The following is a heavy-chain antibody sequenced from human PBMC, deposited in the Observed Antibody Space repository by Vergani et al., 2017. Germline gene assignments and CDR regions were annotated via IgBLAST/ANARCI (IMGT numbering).Heavy chain of an antibody. D-gene: IGHD4-23*01. CDR1: GASINNDFYY. J-gene: IGHJ3*01. Sequence: QVQLQESGPGLVKPSQTLSLTCTVSGASINNDFYYWHWIRQPAGKGLEWIGRICVSGITDYNSSLQSRVSMSVDTSKKQFSRTLTSVTAADTAVDCCARDSKQLHRRAFDLWGQGTLVAVSS. V-gene: IGHV4-61*02. CDR3: ARDSKQLHRRAFDL. CDR2: ICVSGIT.